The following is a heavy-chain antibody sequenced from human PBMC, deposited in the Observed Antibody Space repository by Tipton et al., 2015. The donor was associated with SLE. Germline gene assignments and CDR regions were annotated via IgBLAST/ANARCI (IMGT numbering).Heavy chain of an antibody. Sequence: QCGPEVKKPGSSVKVSCKASGGTFSSYAISWVRQAPGQGLEWMGRIIPILGIANYAQKFQGRVTITADKSTSTAYMELSSLRSEDTAVYYCARDREYLGLHAFDIWGQGTMVTVSS. J-gene: IGHJ3*02. V-gene: IGHV1-69*04. CDR2: IIPILGIA. CDR3: ARDREYLGLHAFDI. D-gene: IGHD2-2*01. CDR1: GGTFSSYA.